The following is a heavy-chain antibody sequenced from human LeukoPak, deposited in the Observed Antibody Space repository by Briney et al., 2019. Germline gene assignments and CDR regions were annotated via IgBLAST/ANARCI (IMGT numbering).Heavy chain of an antibody. CDR3: ARRELGIPYYFDY. J-gene: IGHJ4*02. CDR1: GYSFTNYW. Sequence: PGESLKISCEGSGYSFTNYWIGWVRQMPGKGLEWMGIIYPSDSDTTYSPSFQGQVTISADKSISTAYLQWSSLKASDTAMYYCARRELGIPYYFDYWGQGTLVTVSS. D-gene: IGHD7-27*01. V-gene: IGHV5-51*01. CDR2: IYPSDSDT.